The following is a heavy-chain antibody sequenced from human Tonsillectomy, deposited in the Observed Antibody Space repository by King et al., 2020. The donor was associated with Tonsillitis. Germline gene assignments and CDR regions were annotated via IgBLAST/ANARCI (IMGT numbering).Heavy chain of an antibody. V-gene: IGHV3-9*01. CDR2: ISWNSGSI. CDR1: GFTFDDYA. D-gene: IGHD2-2*01. CDR3: AKDTSRWGLGYCSSTSCTYFDY. Sequence: VQLVESGGGLVQPGRSLRLSCAASGFTFDDYAMHWVRQAPGKGLEWVSGISWNSGSIGYADSVKGRFTISRDNAKNSLYLQMNSLRAEDTALYYCAKDTSRWGLGYCSSTSCTYFDYWGQGTLVTVSS. J-gene: IGHJ4*02.